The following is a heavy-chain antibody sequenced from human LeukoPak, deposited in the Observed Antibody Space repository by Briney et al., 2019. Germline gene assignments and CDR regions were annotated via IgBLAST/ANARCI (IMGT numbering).Heavy chain of an antibody. Sequence: SETLSLTCAVYGGSFSGYYWSWIRQPPEKGLEWIGEINHSGSTNYNPSLKSRVTISVDTSKNQFSLKLSSVTAADTAVYYCATSPPTYYYDSSGRANWGQGTLVTVSS. CDR2: INHSGST. CDR1: GGSFSGYY. V-gene: IGHV4-34*01. J-gene: IGHJ4*02. CDR3: ATSPPTYYYDSSGRAN. D-gene: IGHD3-22*01.